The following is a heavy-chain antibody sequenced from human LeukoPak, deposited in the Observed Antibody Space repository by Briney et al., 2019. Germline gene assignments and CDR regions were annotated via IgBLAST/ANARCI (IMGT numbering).Heavy chain of an antibody. CDR3: ARHLYSSSPD. D-gene: IGHD6-6*01. V-gene: IGHV3-48*01. CDR2: ITSSSSAI. CDR1: GFTFSTYS. Sequence: PGGSLRLSCAASGFTFSTYSMNWVRQAPGKGLDWVSHITSSSSAIYYADSVKGRFSISRDNAKNSLYLQMNSLRAEDTAVYYCARHLYSSSPDWGQGALVTVSS. J-gene: IGHJ4*02.